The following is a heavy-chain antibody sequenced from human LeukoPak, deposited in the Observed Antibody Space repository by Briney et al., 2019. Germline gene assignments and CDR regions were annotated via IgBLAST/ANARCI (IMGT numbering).Heavy chain of an antibody. V-gene: IGHV4-59*08. J-gene: IGHJ4*02. CDR3: ARHSRGYDSEFGY. Sequence: TSGTLSLTCTVSGDAIITYYWSWIRQPPGKGLEWIVYMYYSGSTNYNPSLKSRVTISVDKSRNQFSLTLSSVTAADTAVYYCARHSRGYDSEFGYWGQGTLVTVSS. CDR2: MYYSGST. D-gene: IGHD5-12*01. CDR1: GDAIITYY.